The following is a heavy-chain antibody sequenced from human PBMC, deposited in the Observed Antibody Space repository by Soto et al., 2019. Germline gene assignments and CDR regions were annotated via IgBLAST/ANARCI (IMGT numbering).Heavy chain of an antibody. J-gene: IGHJ5*02. Sequence: EVQLVESGGGLVQPGGSLRLSCTASGFTFSDSWMTWVRQAPGKGLEWVARIKPDESEKKYADSVKGRFSISRDNAKNSMYLQKESLRGEDTAVYYCVRGGSNYASWGQGTLVTVSS. CDR1: GFTFSDSW. D-gene: IGHD4-4*01. V-gene: IGHV3-7*01. CDR3: VRGGSNYAS. CDR2: IKPDESEK.